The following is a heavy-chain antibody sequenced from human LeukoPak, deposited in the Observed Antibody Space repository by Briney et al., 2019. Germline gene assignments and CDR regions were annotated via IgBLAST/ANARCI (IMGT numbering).Heavy chain of an antibody. J-gene: IGHJ4*02. CDR1: GFTFSSYG. CDR3: AKEQIVVVIHPLDY. CDR2: IRYDGSNK. Sequence: PGGSLRLSCAASGFTFSSYGMHWVRQAPGKGLEWVAFIRYDGSNKYYADSVKGRFTISRDNSKNTLYLQMNSLRAEDTAVYYCAKEQIVVVIHPLDYWGQGTLVTVSS. V-gene: IGHV3-30*02. D-gene: IGHD3-22*01.